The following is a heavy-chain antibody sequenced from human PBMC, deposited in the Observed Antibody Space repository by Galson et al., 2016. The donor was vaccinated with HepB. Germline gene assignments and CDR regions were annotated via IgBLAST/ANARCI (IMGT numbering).Heavy chain of an antibody. Sequence: SLRLSCAASGFTFSNYALHWVRQAPGKGLEWVAIISYDGSYTYYADSVKGRFTISRDYSKNTVSLQMNSLRTEDTAVYYCTRDMYILTSYGMDVWGQGTTVTFSS. D-gene: IGHD3-9*01. V-gene: IGHV3-30-3*01. CDR3: TRDMYILTSYGMDV. J-gene: IGHJ6*02. CDR2: ISYDGSYT. CDR1: GFTFSNYA.